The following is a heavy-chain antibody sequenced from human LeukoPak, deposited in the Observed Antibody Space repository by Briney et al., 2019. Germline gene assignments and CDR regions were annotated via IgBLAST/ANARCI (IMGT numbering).Heavy chain of an antibody. CDR3: KRGRSNAFDI. J-gene: IGHJ3*02. Sequence: GGSLRLSCAPSGVTFSGEWMNWGCLGPGRGLGLVAIVKPDGTGESYVDYVRGRLTISKDNDKNSLYLQMNSLRAEDTDVYYCKRGRSNAFDIWGQGTMVTVSS. V-gene: IGHV3-7*01. CDR2: VKPDGTGE. CDR1: GVTFSGEW.